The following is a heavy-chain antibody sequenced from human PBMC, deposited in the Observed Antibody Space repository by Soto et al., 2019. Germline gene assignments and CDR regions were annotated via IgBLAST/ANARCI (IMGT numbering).Heavy chain of an antibody. D-gene: IGHD4-17*01. CDR2: MSYDGSK. V-gene: IGHV3-30*18. CDR1: VFTFISYG. J-gene: IGHJ6*02. Sequence: PGWSLRLSCASAVFTFISYGMHWVRQSPGTGLEWVAVMSYDGSKYYADTVKGRFTISRDNSKNTLYLQINSLRPEDTAVYYCAKDFTPWFGDYFYYYYGMDVWGQGTTVTAP. CDR3: AKDFTPWFGDYFYYYYGMDV.